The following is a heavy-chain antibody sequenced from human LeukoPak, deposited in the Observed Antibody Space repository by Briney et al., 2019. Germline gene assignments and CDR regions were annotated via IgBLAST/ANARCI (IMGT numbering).Heavy chain of an antibody. CDR1: GYTFTSYA. CDR3: ARSLNLVESYGYNWFDP. CDR2: INTNTGNP. J-gene: IGHJ5*02. Sequence: ASVKVSCKASGYTFTSYAMNWVRQAPGQGLEWMGWINTNTGNPTYAQGFTGRFVFSLDTSVSTAYLQISSLKAEDTAVYYCARSLNLVESYGYNWFDPWGQGTLVTVSS. V-gene: IGHV7-4-1*02. D-gene: IGHD5-18*01.